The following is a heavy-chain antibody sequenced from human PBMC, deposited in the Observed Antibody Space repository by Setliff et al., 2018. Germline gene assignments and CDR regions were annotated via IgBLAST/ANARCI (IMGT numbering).Heavy chain of an antibody. CDR1: GFIFSSYW. Sequence: GGSLRLSCAASGFIFSSYWMNWVRQAPRKGLEWVATINQDGSGKYYVDSVKGRFTISRDNAKSSLYLQMNSLRAEDTAVYYCARDQGSYGYRAFDSWGQGALVTVSS. J-gene: IGHJ4*02. CDR2: INQDGSGK. CDR3: ARDQGSYGYRAFDS. V-gene: IGHV3-7*01. D-gene: IGHD3-16*01.